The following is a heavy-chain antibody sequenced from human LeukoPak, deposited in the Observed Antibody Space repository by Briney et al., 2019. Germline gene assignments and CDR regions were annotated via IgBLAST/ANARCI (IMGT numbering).Heavy chain of an antibody. V-gene: IGHV3-23*01. CDR2: ISGSGVDT. CDR3: VKETSYYYVSSGEGNAFDI. CDR1: GFTFSTYA. Sequence: GGSLRLSCAASGFTFSTYAMSWVRQAPGKGLEWVSAISGSGVDTYYADSVKGRFTISRDTSENTLYLQMNSLRAEETAVYYCVKETSYYYVSSGEGNAFDIWGQGTMVTVSS. J-gene: IGHJ3*02. D-gene: IGHD3-22*01.